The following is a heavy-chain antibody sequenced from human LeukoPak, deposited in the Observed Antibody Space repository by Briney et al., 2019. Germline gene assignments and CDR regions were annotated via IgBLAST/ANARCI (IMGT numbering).Heavy chain of an antibody. CDR2: NNHSGYT. D-gene: IGHD3-22*01. J-gene: IGHJ4*02. V-gene: IGHV4-34*01. Sequence: SETPSPPCAGPGGSFRCYYWKWSRQPPRKGPELTGGNNHSGYTTYNPSLKSRVTMSVDMSKYQFSLKLSSVTAADTAVYYCARGRNYYENTGYYYYFDYWGKGTLVTVSS. CDR3: ARGRNYYENTGYYYYFDY. CDR1: GGSFRCYY.